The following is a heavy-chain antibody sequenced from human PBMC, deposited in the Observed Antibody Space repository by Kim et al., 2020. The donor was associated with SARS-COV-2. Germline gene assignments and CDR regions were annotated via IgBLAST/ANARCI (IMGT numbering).Heavy chain of an antibody. CDR3: ASFSTSAAASSGY. CDR2: ISGRNEYI. Sequence: GGSLRLSCAASGFTFSSYSMNWVRQAPGKGLEWVSSISGRNEYIYYANSVKGRFTISRDSARNSLYLQMNTLRAEDTAVYYCASFSTSAAASSGYWGQGT. V-gene: IGHV3-21*01. CDR1: GFTFSSYS. J-gene: IGHJ4*02. D-gene: IGHD6-13*01.